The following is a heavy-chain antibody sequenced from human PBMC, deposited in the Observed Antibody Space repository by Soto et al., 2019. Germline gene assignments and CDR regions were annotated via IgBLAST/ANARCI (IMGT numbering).Heavy chain of an antibody. D-gene: IGHD2-15*01. CDR3: ARGDCVGGSCYSLAGTFYYYMDA. J-gene: IGHJ6*03. Sequence: ESGGGLVQPGGSLRLSCAASGFTFSNYWMYWVRQAPGKGLEWVSRINSDGSVSIYSDSLKGLLTISSDNVNNTPYLQMDSLRAEDTAVYYCARGDCVGGSCYSLAGTFYYYMDAWGKGTTVAVFS. V-gene: IGHV3-74*02. CDR1: GFTFSNYW. CDR2: INSDGSVS.